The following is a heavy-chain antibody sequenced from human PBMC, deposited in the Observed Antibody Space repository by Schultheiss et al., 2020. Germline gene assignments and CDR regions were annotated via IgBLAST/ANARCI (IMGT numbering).Heavy chain of an antibody. V-gene: IGHV3-30*18. CDR3: AKDLRYDSSGYYLGHY. CDR1: GFTFSSYS. CDR2: ISYDGSNK. D-gene: IGHD3-22*01. Sequence: GGSLRLSCAASGFTFSSYSMNWVRQAPGKGLEWVAVISYDGSNKYYADSVKGRFTISRDNSKNTLYLQMNSLRAEDTAVYYCAKDLRYDSSGYYLGHYWGQGTLVTVSS. J-gene: IGHJ4*02.